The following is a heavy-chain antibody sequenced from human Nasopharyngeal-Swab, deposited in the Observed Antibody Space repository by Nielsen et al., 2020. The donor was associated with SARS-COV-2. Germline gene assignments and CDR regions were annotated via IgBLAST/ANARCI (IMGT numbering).Heavy chain of an antibody. CDR3: ARSGGYRGWFDP. CDR1: GDSTHSYY. D-gene: IGHD5-12*01. J-gene: IGHJ5*02. Sequence: SETLSLTCSVSGDSTHSYYCHWIRQAPGKGLEGLGYVHYSGNTNYNPSLKSRVTISVDTSKNQFSLKVTSVTAADTAVYYCARSGGYRGWFDPWGQGTLVTVPS. V-gene: IGHV4-59*08. CDR2: VHYSGNT.